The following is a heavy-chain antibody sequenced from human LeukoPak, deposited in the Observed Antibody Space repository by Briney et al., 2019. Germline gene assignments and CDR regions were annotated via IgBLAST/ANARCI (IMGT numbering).Heavy chain of an antibody. D-gene: IGHD3-22*01. J-gene: IGHJ5*02. CDR1: GFTFSSYA. Sequence: GGPLRLSCAASGFTFSSYAMSWVRQAPGKGLEWVSAISGSGGSTYYADSVKGRFTISRDNSKNTLYLQMNSLRAEDTAVYYCAKDRFRQYYYDSSGVGFDPWGQGTLVTVSS. CDR3: AKDRFRQYYYDSSGVGFDP. CDR2: ISGSGGST. V-gene: IGHV3-23*01.